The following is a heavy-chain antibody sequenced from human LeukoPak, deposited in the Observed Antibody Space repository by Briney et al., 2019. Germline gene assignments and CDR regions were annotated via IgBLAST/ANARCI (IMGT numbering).Heavy chain of an antibody. J-gene: IGHJ4*02. D-gene: IGHD3-16*01. V-gene: IGHV3-21*01. Sequence: GGSLRLSCSASGFTFSSYAMHWVRQAPGKGLEWVSSISSSSYIYYADSVKGRFTISRDNAKNSLYLQMNSLRAEDTAVYYCARDWAGDTGLFDYWGQGTLVTVSS. CDR2: ISSSSYI. CDR1: GFTFSSYA. CDR3: ARDWAGDTGLFDY.